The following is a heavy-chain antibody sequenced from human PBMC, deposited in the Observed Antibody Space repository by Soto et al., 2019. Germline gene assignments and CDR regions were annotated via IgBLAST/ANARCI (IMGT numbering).Heavy chain of an antibody. J-gene: IGHJ6*02. CDR3: ERDRSLTREGYCSGGSCYSVRLDV. D-gene: IGHD2-15*01. V-gene: IGHV1-8*01. Sequence: ASVKVSCKASGYTFTSYGINWVRQATGQGLEWMGWMNPYSGNTGYAQKLQGRVTMTRDTSTSTAYMELRSLRSDDTAVYYCERDRSLTREGYCSGGSCYSVRLDVWGQGTTVTVSS. CDR1: GYTFTSYG. CDR2: MNPYSGNT.